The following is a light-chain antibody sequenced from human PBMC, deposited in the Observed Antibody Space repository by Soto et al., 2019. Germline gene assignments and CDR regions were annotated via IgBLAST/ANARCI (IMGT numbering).Light chain of an antibody. V-gene: IGLV2-8*01. CDR2: EVN. J-gene: IGLJ1*01. Sequence: QSALTQPPSASGSPGQSVTISCTGSNNDIGGCTYVSWYQQLPGKAPKLIIYEVNKRPSGIPDRFSGSKSGNTASLTVSGLQPEDEAEYFCSSYSRSINYVFGTGTKVTVL. CDR3: SSYSRSINYV. CDR1: NNDIGGCTY.